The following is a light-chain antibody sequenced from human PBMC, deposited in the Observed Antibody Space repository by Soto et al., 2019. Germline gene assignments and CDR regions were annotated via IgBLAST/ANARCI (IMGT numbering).Light chain of an antibody. Sequence: DIQMTQSPSSMSASVRDTVTITSHASQHINIYLNWYQQKPGKAPKLLIYDASNLERGVPSRFSGSGTGTEYTFTISSLQAEENGTYYCKKYENLPLTVGGGSKVVIK. CDR2: DAS. J-gene: IGKJ4*01. CDR1: QHINIY. CDR3: KKYENLPLT. V-gene: IGKV1-33*01.